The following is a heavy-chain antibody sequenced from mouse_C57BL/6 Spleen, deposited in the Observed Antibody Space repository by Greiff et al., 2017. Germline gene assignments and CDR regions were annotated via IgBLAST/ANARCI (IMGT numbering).Heavy chain of an antibody. V-gene: IGHV1-80*01. Sequence: VQGVESGAELVKPGASVKISCKASGYAFSSYWMNWVKQRPGKGLEWIGQIYPGDGDTNYNGKFKGKATLTADKSSSTAYMQLSSLTSEDSAVYFCARNHYGSSYRFDYWGQGNTLTVSS. CDR1: GYAFSSYW. D-gene: IGHD1-1*01. J-gene: IGHJ2*01. CDR2: IYPGDGDT. CDR3: ARNHYGSSYRFDY.